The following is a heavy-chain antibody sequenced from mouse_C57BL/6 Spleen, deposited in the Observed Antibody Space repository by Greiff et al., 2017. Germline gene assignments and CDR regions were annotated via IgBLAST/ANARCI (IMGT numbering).Heavy chain of an antibody. D-gene: IGHD4-1*01. V-gene: IGHV1-18*01. Sequence: EVKLMESGPELVKPGASVKIPCKASGYTFTDYNMDWVKQSHGKSLEWIGDINPNNGGTIYNQKFKGKATLTVDKSSSTAYMELRSLTSEDTAVYYWARPERLGAWFAYWGQGTLVTVSA. CDR1: GYTFTDYN. CDR3: ARPERLGAWFAY. J-gene: IGHJ3*01. CDR2: INPNNGGT.